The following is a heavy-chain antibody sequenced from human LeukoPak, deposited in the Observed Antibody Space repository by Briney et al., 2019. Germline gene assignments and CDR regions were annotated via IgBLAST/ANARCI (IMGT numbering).Heavy chain of an antibody. CDR2: ISGSGGST. D-gene: IGHD3-3*01. Sequence: PGGSLRLSCAASGFTFSSYATSWVRQAPGKGLEWVSAISGSGGSTYYADSVKGRFTISRDNSKNTLYLQMNSLRAEDTAVYYCARRITIFGVVMTYYYYGMDVWGQGTTVTVSS. V-gene: IGHV3-23*01. CDR1: GFTFSSYA. CDR3: ARRITIFGVVMTYYYYGMDV. J-gene: IGHJ6*02.